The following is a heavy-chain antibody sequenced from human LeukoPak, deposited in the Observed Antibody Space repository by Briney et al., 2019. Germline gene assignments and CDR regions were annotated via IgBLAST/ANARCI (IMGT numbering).Heavy chain of an antibody. CDR1: GYTFTSYY. Sequence: GASVKVSCKASGYTFTSYYMHWVRQAPGQGLQWMGVINPSGGSTSYAQKFQGRVTMTRDTSITTLYMELSSLRSEDTAVYYCVRGRAISGVVMPFDYWGQGTLVTVSS. D-gene: IGHD3-3*01. CDR3: VRGRAISGVVMPFDY. V-gene: IGHV1-46*01. CDR2: INPSGGST. J-gene: IGHJ4*02.